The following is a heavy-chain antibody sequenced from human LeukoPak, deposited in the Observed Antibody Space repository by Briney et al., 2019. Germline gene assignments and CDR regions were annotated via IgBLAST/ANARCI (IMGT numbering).Heavy chain of an antibody. Sequence: GGSLRLSCAASGFTFSSYSMNWVRQAPGKGLEWVSSISSSSSYIYYADSVKGRFTISRDNAKNSLYLQMNSLRAEDTAVYYCAREALLGEDILWYGGQGTLVPVSS. V-gene: IGHV3-21*01. CDR1: GFTFSSYS. CDR3: AREALLGEDILWY. CDR2: ISSSSSYI. J-gene: IGHJ4*02. D-gene: IGHD3-9*01.